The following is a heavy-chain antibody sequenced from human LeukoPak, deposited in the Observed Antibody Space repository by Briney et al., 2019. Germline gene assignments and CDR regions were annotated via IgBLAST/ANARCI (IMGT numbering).Heavy chain of an antibody. J-gene: IGHJ4*02. CDR1: GFIFNVYD. V-gene: IGHV3-21*01. CDR3: ARGASGSVDY. Sequence: PGGSLRLSCAASGFIFNVYDFSWVRQVPGKGLEWVSSITSSSVYIYYADSVKGRFTISRDNAKNSLYLQMNSLRAEDTAVYYCARGASGSVDYWGQGTLVTVSS. D-gene: IGHD1-26*01. CDR2: ITSSSVYI.